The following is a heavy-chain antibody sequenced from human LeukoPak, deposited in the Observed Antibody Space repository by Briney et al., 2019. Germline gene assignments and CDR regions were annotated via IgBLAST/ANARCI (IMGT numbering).Heavy chain of an antibody. V-gene: IGHV3-30*02. CDR2: IRYDGSNK. J-gene: IGHJ6*02. CDR3: ARDLNAVTTSYYYYYGMDV. D-gene: IGHD4-17*01. CDR1: GFTFSSYG. Sequence: GGSLRLSCAASGFTFSSYGVHWVRQAPGKGLEWVAFIRYDGSNKYYADSVKGRFTISRDNAKNTLYLQMNSLRAEDTAVYYCARDLNAVTTSYYYYYGMDVWGQGTTVTVSS.